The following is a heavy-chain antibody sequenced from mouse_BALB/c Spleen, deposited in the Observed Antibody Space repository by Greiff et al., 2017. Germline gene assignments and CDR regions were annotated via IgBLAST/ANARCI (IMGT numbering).Heavy chain of an antibody. J-gene: IGHJ4*01. CDR3: ARDRGYYVSMDY. CDR2: INSNGGST. D-gene: IGHD2-3*01. V-gene: IGHV5-6-3*01. Sequence: EVMLVESGGGLVQPGGSLKLSCAASGFTFSSYGMSWVRQTPDKRLELVATINSNGGSTYYPDSVKGRFTISRDNAKNTLYLQMSSLKSEDTAMYYCARDRGYYVSMDYWGQGTSVTVSS. CDR1: GFTFSSYG.